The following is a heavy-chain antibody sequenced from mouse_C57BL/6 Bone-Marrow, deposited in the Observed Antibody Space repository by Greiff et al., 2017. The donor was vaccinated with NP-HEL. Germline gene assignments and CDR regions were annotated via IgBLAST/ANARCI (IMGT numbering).Heavy chain of an antibody. J-gene: IGHJ1*03. CDR1: GYTFTSYW. CDR3: ARWWLLTGPWYFDV. Sequence: QVQLQQPGAELVKPGASVKLSCKASGYTFTSYWMQWVKQRPGQGLEWIGEIDPSDSYTNYNQKFKGKATLTVDTSSSTAYMQLSSLTSEDSAVYYCARWWLLTGPWYFDVWGTGTTVTVSS. V-gene: IGHV1-50*01. D-gene: IGHD2-3*01. CDR2: IDPSDSYT.